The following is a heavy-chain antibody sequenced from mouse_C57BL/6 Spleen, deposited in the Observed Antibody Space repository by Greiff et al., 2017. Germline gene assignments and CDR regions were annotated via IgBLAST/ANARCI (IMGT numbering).Heavy chain of an antibody. CDR1: GFSLTSYG. CDR2: IWSDGST. CDR3: ARQGVDYDEAYAMDY. Sequence: QVQLKESGPGLVAPSQSLSITCTVSGFSLTSYGVHWVRQPPGKGLEWLVVIWSDGSTTYNSALKSSLSISKDYSKSQVFLKMNSLQTDDTAMYYCARQGVDYDEAYAMDYWGQGTSVTVSS. D-gene: IGHD2-4*01. J-gene: IGHJ4*01. V-gene: IGHV2-6-1*01.